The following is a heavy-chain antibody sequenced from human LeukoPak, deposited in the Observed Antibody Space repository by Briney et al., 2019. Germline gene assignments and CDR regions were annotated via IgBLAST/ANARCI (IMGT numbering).Heavy chain of an antibody. V-gene: IGHV1-69*04. CDR1: GGTFSSYA. CDR3: AREEHGDYKAGTRYY. CDR2: IIPILGIA. D-gene: IGHD4-17*01. Sequence: GSSVKVSCKASGGTFSSYAISWVRQAPGQGLEWMGRIIPILGIANYAQKFQGRVTITADKSTSTAYMELSSLRSEDTAVYCCAREEHGDYKAGTRYYWGQGTLVTVSS. J-gene: IGHJ4*02.